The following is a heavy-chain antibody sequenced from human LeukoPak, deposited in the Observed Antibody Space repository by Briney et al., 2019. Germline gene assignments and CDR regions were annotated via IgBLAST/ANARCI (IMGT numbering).Heavy chain of an antibody. V-gene: IGHV3-21*01. CDR2: IGATSGFT. CDR1: GFSLRTYG. Sequence: KPGGSLRLSCVGSGFSLRTYGMNWVRQAPGKGLEWVSSIGATSGFTYYADSVKGRFTISRDNAKNSLYLQMNSLRAEDTAVYYCARLLRFFSWGYMDVWGKGTTVTVSS. J-gene: IGHJ6*03. CDR3: ARLLRFFSWGYMDV. D-gene: IGHD3-3*01.